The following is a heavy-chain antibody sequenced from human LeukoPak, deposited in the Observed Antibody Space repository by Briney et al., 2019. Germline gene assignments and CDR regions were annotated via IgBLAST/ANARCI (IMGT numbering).Heavy chain of an antibody. J-gene: IGHJ5*02. CDR1: GGSITSDY. D-gene: IGHD4/OR15-4a*01. CDR3: SRGGANDL. Sequence: PSETLSLTCTVVGGSITSDYWSWIRQPAGKGLEWIGRIFTSGSTAYNPSLKSRVTMSLDTSKSQFFLKLSSVTAADTAAYFCSRGGANDLWGQGTLVTVSS. CDR2: IFTSGST. V-gene: IGHV4-4*07.